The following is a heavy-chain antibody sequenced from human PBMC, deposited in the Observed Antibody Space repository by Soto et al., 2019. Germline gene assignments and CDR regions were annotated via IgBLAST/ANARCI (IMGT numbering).Heavy chain of an antibody. V-gene: IGHV1-69*01. J-gene: IGHJ6*02. CDR2: IIPTSGTA. CDR1: GGTFSSDA. D-gene: IGHD2-15*01. CDR3: ARGQGYCSGGICYYYYYGMDV. Sequence: VKVSCKASGGTFSSDAFSWVRQAPGQGLEWMGGIIPTSGTANYAQKFQGRATITADESTSTAYMELSSLTSEDTAVYFCARGQGYCSGGICYYYYYGMDVWGQGTTVTVSS.